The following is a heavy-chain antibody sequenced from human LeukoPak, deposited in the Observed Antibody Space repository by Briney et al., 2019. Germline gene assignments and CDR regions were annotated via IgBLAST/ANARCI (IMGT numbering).Heavy chain of an antibody. D-gene: IGHD3-22*01. Sequence: PSEALSLTCAVYGGSFSGYYWSWIRQPPGKGLEWIGEINHSGSTNYNPSLKSRVTISVDTSKNQFSLKLSSVTAADTAVNYCARGDDSSGYYYDRWFDPWGQGTLVTVSS. CDR3: ARGDDSSGYYYDRWFDP. CDR1: GGSFSGYY. CDR2: INHSGST. V-gene: IGHV4-34*01. J-gene: IGHJ5*02.